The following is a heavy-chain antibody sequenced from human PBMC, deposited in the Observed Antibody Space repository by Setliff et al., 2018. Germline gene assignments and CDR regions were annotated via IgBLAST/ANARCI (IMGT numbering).Heavy chain of an antibody. CDR2: MRYDGSDK. J-gene: IGHJ4*02. D-gene: IGHD5-18*01. CDR3: ARNTDLRNGFDY. V-gene: IGHV3-30*04. CDR1: GFPFRDYE. Sequence: SLRLSCADSGFPFRDYEMHWVRQAPGKGLEWVTFMRYDGSDKYYADSVKGRFTVSRDNAKNSLYLQMNSLRAEDTAVYYCARNTDLRNGFDYWGQGTLVTVSS.